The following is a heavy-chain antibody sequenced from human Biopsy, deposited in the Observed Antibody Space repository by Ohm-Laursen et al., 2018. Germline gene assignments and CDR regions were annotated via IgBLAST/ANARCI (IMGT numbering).Heavy chain of an antibody. CDR1: GFTFSSYA. D-gene: IGHD3-16*01. CDR2: ISHDASSE. V-gene: IGHV3-30*18. Sequence: SLRLSCTASGFTFSSYAMHWVRQAPGKGLEWVALISHDASSESYADSVRGRFTISRDNSQNTLYLQMNGLKPEDTAVYYCANGEHFVWGPIEGYGMDVWGQGTTVTVSS. CDR3: ANGEHFVWGPIEGYGMDV. J-gene: IGHJ6*02.